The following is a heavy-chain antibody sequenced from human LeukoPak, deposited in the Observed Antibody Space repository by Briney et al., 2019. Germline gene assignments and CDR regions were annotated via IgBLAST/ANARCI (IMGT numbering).Heavy chain of an antibody. V-gene: IGHV3-21*01. J-gene: IGHJ6*02. CDR1: RFTFSTYS. CDR3: ARDHYYGSHYYGMDV. CDR2: IDSTSAYI. Sequence: GGSLRLSCAASRFTFSTYSMNWVRQAPGKGLEWVSSIDSTSAYIYYADSVKGRFTISRDNAKNSLYLQMNSLRAEDTAVYYCARDHYYGSHYYGMDVWGQGTTVTVSS. D-gene: IGHD3-10*01.